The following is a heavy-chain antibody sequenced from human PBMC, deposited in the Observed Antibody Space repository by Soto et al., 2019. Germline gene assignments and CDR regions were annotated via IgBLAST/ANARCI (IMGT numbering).Heavy chain of an antibody. Sequence: SETLSLTCAVSGGSITSSNWWSWVRQPPGKGLEWIGEIYHSGSTNYNPSLKSRVTISVDTSKNQFSLKLSSVTAADTAVYYCARNDILTGSTTRFDYWGQGTLVTVSS. CDR3: ARNDILTGSTTRFDY. J-gene: IGHJ4*02. CDR1: GGSITSSNW. D-gene: IGHD3-9*01. V-gene: IGHV4-4*02. CDR2: IYHSGST.